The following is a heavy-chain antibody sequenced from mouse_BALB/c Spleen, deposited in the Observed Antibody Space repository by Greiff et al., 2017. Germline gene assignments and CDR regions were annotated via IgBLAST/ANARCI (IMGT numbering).Heavy chain of an antibody. Sequence: EVKLQQSGPELVKPGASVKISCKASGYTFTDYNMHWVKQSHGKSLEWIGYIYPYNGGTGYNQKFKSKATLTVDNSSSTAYMELRSLTSEDSAVYYCAITTVPSWFAYWGQGTLVTVSA. CDR2: IYPYNGGT. CDR1: GYTFTDYN. D-gene: IGHD1-1*01. V-gene: IGHV1S29*02. J-gene: IGHJ3*01. CDR3: AITTVPSWFAY.